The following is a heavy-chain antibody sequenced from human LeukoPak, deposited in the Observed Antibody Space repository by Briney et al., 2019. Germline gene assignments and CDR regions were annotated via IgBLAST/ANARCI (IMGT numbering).Heavy chain of an antibody. CDR2: IGDGGYST. J-gene: IGHJ4*02. CDR1: GFTFSNYA. Sequence: GGSLRLSCAASGFTFSNYAMSWVRQAPGKGLEWVAAIGDGGYSTYYADSVKGRFTISRDNSKNTLYLQMNSLRAEDTAVYYCASHFLEWLYYFDYWGQGTLVTVSS. V-gene: IGHV3-23*01. CDR3: ASHFLEWLYYFDY. D-gene: IGHD3-3*01.